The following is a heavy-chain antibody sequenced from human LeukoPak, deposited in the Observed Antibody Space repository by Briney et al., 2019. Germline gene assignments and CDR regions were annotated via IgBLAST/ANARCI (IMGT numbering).Heavy chain of an antibody. J-gene: IGHJ1*01. CDR1: GYTFTSYG. Sequence: PGASVEVSCKASGYTFTSYGISWVRQAPGQGLEWMGWISAYNGNTNYAQKLQGRVTMTTDTSTSTAYMELRSLRSDDTAVYYCARALYSSSWYTYGYFQHWGQGTLVTVSS. D-gene: IGHD6-13*01. CDR3: ARALYSSSWYTYGYFQH. V-gene: IGHV1-18*01. CDR2: ISAYNGNT.